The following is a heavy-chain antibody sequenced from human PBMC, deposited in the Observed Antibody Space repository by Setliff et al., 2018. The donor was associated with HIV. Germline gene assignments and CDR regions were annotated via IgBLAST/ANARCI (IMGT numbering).Heavy chain of an antibody. J-gene: IGHJ3*02. V-gene: IGHV3-23*01. CDR1: GFMFNSYA. CDR3: ARDRDDFGDPEAADI. D-gene: IGHD4-17*01. CDR2: ITGTSGIT. Sequence: GGSLRLSCAASGFMFNSYAMTWVRQAPGKGLQWVSSITGTSGITFYADSVEGRFTISRDNSRNRVYLHMSSLRADDTAVYYCARDRDDFGDPEAADIWGQGTMVTVSS.